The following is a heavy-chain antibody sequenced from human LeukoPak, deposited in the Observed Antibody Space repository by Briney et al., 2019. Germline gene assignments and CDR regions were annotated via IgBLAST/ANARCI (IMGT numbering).Heavy chain of an antibody. CDR2: IYYSGST. CDR3: AIAGYSSSTIDY. CDR1: GGSISSYY. Sequence: SETLSLTCTVSGGSISSYYWSWIRQPPGKELEWIGYIYYSGSTNYNPSLKSRVTISVDTSKNQFSLKLSSVTAADTAVYYCAIAGYSSSTIDYWGQGTLVTVSS. V-gene: IGHV4-59*01. D-gene: IGHD6-13*01. J-gene: IGHJ4*02.